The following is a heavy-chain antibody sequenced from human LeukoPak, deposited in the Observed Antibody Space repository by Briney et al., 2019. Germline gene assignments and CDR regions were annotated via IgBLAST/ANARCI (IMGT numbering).Heavy chain of an antibody. CDR2: IRSDGTTT. CDR3: ARDNWGIDY. J-gene: IGHJ4*02. V-gene: IGHV3-74*01. Sequence: GGSLRLSCAASGFTFSPYWMHWVRQAPGQGLVWVSHIRSDGTTTSYADSVKGRFAISRDNAENTLYLQMNSLRAEDTAAYYCARDNWGIDYWGQGTLVTVSS. CDR1: GFTFSPYW. D-gene: IGHD7-27*01.